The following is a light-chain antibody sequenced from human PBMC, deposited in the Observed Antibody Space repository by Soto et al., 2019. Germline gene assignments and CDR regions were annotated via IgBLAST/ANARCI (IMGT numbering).Light chain of an antibody. J-gene: IGKJ2*01. CDR3: QQYCSAPPYT. CDR1: QSVSSSY. V-gene: IGKV3-20*01. Sequence: EIVLTQSPGTLSLSPGERATLSCRASQSVSSSYLAWYQQKPGQAPRLLIYGASSRATGIPDRFSGSGSGTAFTITISRLEPEDFAVYYCQQYCSAPPYTFGQGTKLEIK. CDR2: GAS.